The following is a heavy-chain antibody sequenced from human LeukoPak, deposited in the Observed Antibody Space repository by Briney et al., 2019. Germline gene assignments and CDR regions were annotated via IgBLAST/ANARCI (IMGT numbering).Heavy chain of an antibody. J-gene: IGHJ4*02. Sequence: ASVKVSCKASGYTFTSYAMHWVRQALGQRLEWMGWINAGNGNTKYSQKFQGRVTITRDTSASTAYMELSSLRSEDTAVYYCVAPDTAMVTGDFDYWGQGTLVTVSS. CDR1: GYTFTSYA. D-gene: IGHD5-18*01. CDR2: INAGNGNT. V-gene: IGHV1-3*01. CDR3: VAPDTAMVTGDFDY.